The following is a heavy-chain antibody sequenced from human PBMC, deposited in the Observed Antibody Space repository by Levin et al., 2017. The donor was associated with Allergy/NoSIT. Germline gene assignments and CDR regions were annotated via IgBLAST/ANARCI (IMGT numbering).Heavy chain of an antibody. CDR2: IYNSGST. J-gene: IGHJ4*02. Sequence: PSETLSLTCTVSGGSISSSISYWGWIRQAPGTGLEWIGSIYNSGSTYYNPSLKSRVTTSVDTSKNQFSLKLSSVTAADTAVYYCARQCYDILTGYYNFDYWGQGTLVTVSS. V-gene: IGHV4-39*01. CDR3: ARQCYDILTGYYNFDY. CDR1: GGSISSSISY. D-gene: IGHD3-9*01.